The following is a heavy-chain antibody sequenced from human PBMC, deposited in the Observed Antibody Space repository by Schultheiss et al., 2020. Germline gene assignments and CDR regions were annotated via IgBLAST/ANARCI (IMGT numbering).Heavy chain of an antibody. CDR2: ISYDGSNK. J-gene: IGHJ4*02. D-gene: IGHD1-1*01. V-gene: IGHV3-30*03. CDR1: GFTFSSYG. CDR3: ARGAELETFDY. Sequence: GGSLRLSCAASGFTFSSYGMHWVRQAPGKGLEWVAVISYDGSNKYYADSVKGRFTISRDNSKNTLYLQMNSLRAEDTAVYYCARGAELETFDYWGQGTLVTVYS.